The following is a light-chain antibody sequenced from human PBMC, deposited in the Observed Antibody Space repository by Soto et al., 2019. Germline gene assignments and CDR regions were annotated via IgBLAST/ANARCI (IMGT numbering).Light chain of an antibody. CDR2: GAS. J-gene: IGKJ1*01. CDR3: QQYGSSPRT. Sequence: EIVLTQSPGTLSLSPGERATLSCRASQSVSSSYLAWYQQKPGQAPRLLIYGASSRATGIPARFSGSGSGTDFTLTISRLAAEDFAVYYCQQYGSSPRTFGQGTKVEIK. CDR1: QSVSSSY. V-gene: IGKV3-20*01.